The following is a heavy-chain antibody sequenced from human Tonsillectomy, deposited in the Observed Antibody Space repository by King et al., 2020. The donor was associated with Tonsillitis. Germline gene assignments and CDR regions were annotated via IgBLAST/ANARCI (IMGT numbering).Heavy chain of an antibody. D-gene: IGHD2-15*01. J-gene: IGHJ4*02. V-gene: IGHV2-5*02. CDR1: GFSLNTSGVG. Sequence: TLKESGPTLVKPTQTFTLTCTFSGFSLNTSGVGVGWIRQPPGKALEWLALIYWDDDKRYSPSLKSRLTITKDTSKNQVVLTMTNMDPVDTATYYCAHSQSCSGCRCYFVPPFDYWGQGTLVTVSS. CDR3: AHSQSCSGCRCYFVPPFDY. CDR2: IYWDDDK.